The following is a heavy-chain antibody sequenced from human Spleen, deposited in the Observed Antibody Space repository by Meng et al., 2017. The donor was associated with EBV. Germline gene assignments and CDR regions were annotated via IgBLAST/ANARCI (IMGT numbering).Heavy chain of an antibody. Sequence: QVQLGQSGAEVKKPGASVKVSCKASGYTFTPYTGHWVRQAPGQRLEWMGWINSGNGDTKYSEKFQGRVTITRDTSASTAYMELSSLRSEDTAVYYCARSRTVDIVNTSPFDSWGQGTLVTVSS. J-gene: IGHJ4*02. CDR3: ARSRTVDIVNTSPFDS. CDR2: INSGNGDT. CDR1: GYTFTPYT. D-gene: IGHD5-12*01. V-gene: IGHV1-3*01.